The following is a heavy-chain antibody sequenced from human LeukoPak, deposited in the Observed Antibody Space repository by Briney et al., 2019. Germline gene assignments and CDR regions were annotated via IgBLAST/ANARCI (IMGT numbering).Heavy chain of an antibody. D-gene: IGHD6-13*01. Sequence: ASVKLSCKASGYTFTKYGISWVRQAPGQGLEWMGWINPNSGGTNYAQKFQGRVTMTRDTSISTAYMELSRLRSDDTAVYYCARASSSWRPTSFDYWGQGTLVTVSS. CDR3: ARASSSWRPTSFDY. CDR1: GYTFTKYG. CDR2: INPNSGGT. J-gene: IGHJ4*02. V-gene: IGHV1-2*02.